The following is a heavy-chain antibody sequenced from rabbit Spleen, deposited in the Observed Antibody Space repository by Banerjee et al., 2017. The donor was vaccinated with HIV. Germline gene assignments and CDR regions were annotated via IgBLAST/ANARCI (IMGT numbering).Heavy chain of an antibody. CDR3: VRDQAGYAGFGPFYFNL. Sequence: QEKLVESGGGLVKPGSSLTLTCKASGLDFSSSYWICWVRQAPGRGLEWIACIYTGNSKTYYANWVNGRFSISRENTQNTVYLQLNSLTAADTATYFCVRDQAGYAGFGPFYFNLWGQGTLVTVS. CDR1: GLDFSSSYW. V-gene: IGHV1S45*01. J-gene: IGHJ4*01. D-gene: IGHD4-2*01. CDR2: IYTGNSKT.